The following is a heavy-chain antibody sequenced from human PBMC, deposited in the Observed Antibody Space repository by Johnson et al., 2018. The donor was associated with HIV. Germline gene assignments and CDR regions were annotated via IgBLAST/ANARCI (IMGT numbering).Heavy chain of an antibody. Sequence: VQLVESGGGVVRPGGSLRLSCAASGFTFDDHGMSWVRQAPGKGLEWVSGISWNSGSIGYAGSVKGRFTISRDNAKNSLYLQMNSLRAEDTALYYCARDSTMIVVSDAFDIWGQGTMVTVSS. CDR3: ARDSTMIVVSDAFDI. CDR1: GFTFDDHG. J-gene: IGHJ3*02. CDR2: ISWNSGSI. D-gene: IGHD3-22*01. V-gene: IGHV3-20*04.